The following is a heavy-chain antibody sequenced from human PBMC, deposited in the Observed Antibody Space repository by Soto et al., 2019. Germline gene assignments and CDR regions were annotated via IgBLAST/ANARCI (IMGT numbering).Heavy chain of an antibody. CDR3: ARGLKRMTTVTTAGY. CDR1: GYTFTSYG. Sequence: ASVKVSCKASGYTFTSYGISWVRQAPGQGLEWMGWISAYNGNTNYAQKLQGRVTMTTDTSTSTAYMELRSLRSEDTAVYYCARGLKRMTTVTTAGYWGQGTLVTVSS. CDR2: ISAYNGNT. D-gene: IGHD4-17*01. V-gene: IGHV1-18*01. J-gene: IGHJ4*02.